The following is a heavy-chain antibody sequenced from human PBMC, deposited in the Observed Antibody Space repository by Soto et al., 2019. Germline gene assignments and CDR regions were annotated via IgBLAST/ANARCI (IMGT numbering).Heavy chain of an antibody. CDR2: IDPSDSYT. CDR1: GYSFTIYC. Sequence: GESLKISCKGSGYSFTIYCISWVLQMPGKGLEWMGRIDPSDSYTNYSPSFQGHVTISADKSISTAYLQWSSLKASDTAMYYCARHIAARPLLVYWGQGALVPVSS. V-gene: IGHV5-10-1*01. D-gene: IGHD6-6*01. J-gene: IGHJ4*02. CDR3: ARHIAARPLLVY.